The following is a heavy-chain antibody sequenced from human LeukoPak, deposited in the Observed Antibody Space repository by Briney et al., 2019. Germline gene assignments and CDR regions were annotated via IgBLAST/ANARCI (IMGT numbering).Heavy chain of an antibody. J-gene: IGHJ4*02. CDR3: ARSGPYYYGSGSYYPDY. CDR2: IYTSGST. Sequence: KPSETLSLTCTVSGGSISSYYWSWIRQPAGKGLEWIGRIYTSGSTNYNPSLKSRVPMSVDTSKNQFSLKLSSVTAADTAVYYCARSGPYYYGSGSYYPDYWGQGTLVTVFS. D-gene: IGHD3-10*01. CDR1: GGSISSYY. V-gene: IGHV4-4*07.